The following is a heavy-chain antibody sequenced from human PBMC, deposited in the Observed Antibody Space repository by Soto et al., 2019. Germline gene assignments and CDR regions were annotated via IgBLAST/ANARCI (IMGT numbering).Heavy chain of an antibody. J-gene: IGHJ5*02. V-gene: IGHV4-59*01. CDR2: TSYPGHT. CDR1: GGSITSYH. CDR3: ARDRHAGCTHCFDP. Sequence: SETLSLTCIVSGGSITSYHWSWIRQFPGKGLEWIAYTSYPGHTNYNPSLMSRVTISLDTSKTQLSRKLSSRTAAATAVYYCARDRHAGCTHCFDPCGQGTRVTVSS. D-gene: IGHD6-19*01.